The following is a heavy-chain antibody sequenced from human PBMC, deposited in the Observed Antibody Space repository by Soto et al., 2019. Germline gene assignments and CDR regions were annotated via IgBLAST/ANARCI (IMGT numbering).Heavy chain of an antibody. Sequence: ASVKVSCKASGGTFSSYAISWVRQAPGQGLEWMGGIIPIFGTANYAQKFQGRVTITADESTSTAYMELSSLRSEDTAVYYCAREGAAAGTGPRWLDPWGQGTMVTVYS. CDR2: IIPIFGTA. V-gene: IGHV1-69*13. J-gene: IGHJ5*02. CDR3: AREGAAAGTGPRWLDP. D-gene: IGHD6-13*01. CDR1: GGTFSSYA.